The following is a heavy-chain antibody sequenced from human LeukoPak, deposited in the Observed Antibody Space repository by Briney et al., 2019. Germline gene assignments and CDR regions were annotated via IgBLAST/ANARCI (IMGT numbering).Heavy chain of an antibody. CDR3: ARHVDSSGWLDY. CDR2: IYYSGTT. J-gene: IGHJ4*02. D-gene: IGHD6-19*01. CDR1: GVSISSGGYY. V-gene: IGHV4-31*03. Sequence: SETLSLTCTVSGVSISSGGYYWSWIRQHPGEGLEWIGYIYYSGTTYYNPSLKSRVTISVDTSKNQFSLKLTSVTAADTAVYYCARHVDSSGWLDYWGQGTLVTVSS.